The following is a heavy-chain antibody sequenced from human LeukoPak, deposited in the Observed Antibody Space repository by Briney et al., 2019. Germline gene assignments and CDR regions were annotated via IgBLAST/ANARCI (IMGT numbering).Heavy chain of an antibody. D-gene: IGHD1-26*01. J-gene: IGHJ4*02. Sequence: GGSLRLSCAASGFTFNTYWMSWVRQPPGKGLEWVANIKQDGSDKYYVDSVKGRFTISRDNAKNSLFLQINSLRIDDTAVYYCAREEGGYFDSWGQGTLVTVSS. CDR3: AREEGGYFDS. CDR2: IKQDGSDK. CDR1: GFTFNTYW. V-gene: IGHV3-7*01.